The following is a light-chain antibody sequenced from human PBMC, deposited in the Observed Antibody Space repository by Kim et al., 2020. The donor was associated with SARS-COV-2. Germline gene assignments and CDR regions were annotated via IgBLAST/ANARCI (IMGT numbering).Light chain of an antibody. CDR2: SNN. CDR1: SSNIGSNT. J-gene: IGLJ2*01. V-gene: IGLV1-44*01. Sequence: QRVTISCSGSSSNIGSNTVNWYQQLPGTAPNLLIYSNNQRPSGVPDRFSGSKSGTSASLAISGLQSEDEADYYCAAWDDSLNGYVVFGGGTQLTVL. CDR3: AAWDDSLNGYVV.